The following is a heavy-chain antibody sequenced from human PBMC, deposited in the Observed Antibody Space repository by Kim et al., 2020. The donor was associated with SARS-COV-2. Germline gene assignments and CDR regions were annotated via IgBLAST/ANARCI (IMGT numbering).Heavy chain of an antibody. D-gene: IGHD3-10*01. J-gene: IGHJ4*02. CDR3: ARDHSIWFGELHYFDY. Sequence: KFQGRVTITRDTSASTAYMELSSLRSEDTAVYYCARDHSIWFGELHYFDYWGQGTLVTVSS. V-gene: IGHV1-3*01.